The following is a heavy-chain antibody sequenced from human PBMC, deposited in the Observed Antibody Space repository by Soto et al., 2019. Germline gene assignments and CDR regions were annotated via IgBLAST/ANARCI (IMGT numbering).Heavy chain of an antibody. V-gene: IGHV1-3*01. CDR2: INAGNGNT. CDR1: FTNYA. CDR3: ARGGSLYWYFDL. Sequence: FTNYAMHWVRQAPGQRLEWMGWINAGNGNTKYSQKFQGRVTITRDTSESTAYMELSSLRSEDTAVYYCARGGSLYWYFDLWGRGT. J-gene: IGHJ2*01. D-gene: IGHD1-26*01.